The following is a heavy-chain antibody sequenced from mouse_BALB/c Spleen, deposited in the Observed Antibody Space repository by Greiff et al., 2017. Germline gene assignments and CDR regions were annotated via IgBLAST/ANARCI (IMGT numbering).Heavy chain of an antibody. CDR1: GFTFSSYT. D-gene: IGHD1-2*01. V-gene: IGHV5-12-2*01. CDR3: ARHEGTTAYYAMDY. CDR2: ISNGGGST. J-gene: IGHJ4*01. Sequence: EVKLMESGGGLVQPGGSLKLSCAASGFTFSSYTMSWVRQTPEKRLEWVAYISNGGGSTYYPDTVKGRFTISRDNANNTLYLQMSSLKSEDTAMYYCARHEGTTAYYAMDYWGQGTSVTVSS.